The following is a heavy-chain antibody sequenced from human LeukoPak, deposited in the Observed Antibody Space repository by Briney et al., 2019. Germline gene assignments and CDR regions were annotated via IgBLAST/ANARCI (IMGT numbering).Heavy chain of an antibody. V-gene: IGHV4-38-2*02. CDR3: ARGDTGTTFFDY. D-gene: IGHD1-7*01. J-gene: IGHJ4*02. CDR1: GCSISSGYY. Sequence: SETLSLTCTVSGCSISSGYYWGWIRQPPGKGLEWIGSIYHSGSTYYNPSLKSRVTISVDTSKNQFSLKLSSVTAADTAVYYCARGDTGTTFFDYWGQGTLVTVSS. CDR2: IYHSGST.